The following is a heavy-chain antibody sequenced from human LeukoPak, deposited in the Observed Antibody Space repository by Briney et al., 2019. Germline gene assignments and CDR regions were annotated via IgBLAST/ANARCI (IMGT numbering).Heavy chain of an antibody. CDR2: IYYSGST. J-gene: IGHJ6*03. CDR1: GGSISSYY. CDR3: AGHYYDSSGYSLHYYYYMDV. V-gene: IGHV4-59*01. D-gene: IGHD3-22*01. Sequence: SETLSLTCTVSGGSISSYYWSWIRQPPGKGLEWIGYIYYSGSTNYNPSLKSRVTISVDTSKNQFSLKLSSVTAADTAVYYCAGHYYDSSGYSLHYYYYMDVWGKGTTVAVSS.